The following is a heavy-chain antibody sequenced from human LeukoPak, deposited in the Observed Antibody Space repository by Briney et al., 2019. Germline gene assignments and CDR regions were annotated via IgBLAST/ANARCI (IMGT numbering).Heavy chain of an antibody. V-gene: IGHV3-23*01. CDR2: ISASGGST. CDR3: AKGYRRRAKPPTGY. J-gene: IGHJ4*02. Sequence: GGSLRLSCAASGFTFSSYAMSWVRQAPGKGLEWVSGISASGGSTYYADSVKGRFTISRDNSKNTLYLQMNSLRAEDTAVYYCAKGYRRRAKPPTGYGGQGTVVTVSS. D-gene: IGHD2-8*02. CDR1: GFTFSSYA.